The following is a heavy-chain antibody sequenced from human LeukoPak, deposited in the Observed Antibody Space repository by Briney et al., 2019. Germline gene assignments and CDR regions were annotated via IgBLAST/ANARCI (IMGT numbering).Heavy chain of an antibody. CDR1: GGSISSSNW. CDR3: ARSDCSGGSCYSGY. V-gene: IGHV4-4*02. J-gene: IGHJ4*02. D-gene: IGHD2-15*01. Sequence: SETLSLTCAVSGGSISSSNWWSWVRQPPGKGLEWIGEIYHSGSTNYNPSLKSRVTISVDRSKNQFSLKLSSVTAADTAVYYCARSDCSGGSCYSGYWGQGTLVTVSS. CDR2: IYHSGST.